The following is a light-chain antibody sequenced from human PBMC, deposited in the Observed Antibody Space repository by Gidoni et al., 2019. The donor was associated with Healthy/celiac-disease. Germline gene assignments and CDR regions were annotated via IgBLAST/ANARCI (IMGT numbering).Light chain of an antibody. Sequence: EMVLTQSPGTLSLSPGERATLPCRASQSVSSPYLAWYQQNPGQAPRLLIYGASSRATGIPDRFSGSGSGTDFTLTISRLEPEDCAVYSCQQYGSSLWTFGQETKVEIK. CDR1: QSVSSPY. J-gene: IGKJ1*01. V-gene: IGKV3-20*01. CDR3: QQYGSSLWT. CDR2: GAS.